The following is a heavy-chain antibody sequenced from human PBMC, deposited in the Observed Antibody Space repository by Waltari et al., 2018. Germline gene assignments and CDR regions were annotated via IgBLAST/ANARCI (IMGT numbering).Heavy chain of an antibody. CDR3: AKFGESDAFDI. CDR2: INPNRGGK. V-gene: IGHV1-2*02. CDR1: GYTFTGYY. J-gene: IGHJ3*02. Sequence: QVQLVQSGAEVKKPGASVKVSCKASGYTFTGYYMHWVRQAPGQGLEWMGRINPNRGGKNYAQKLQGRVTMTRDTSISTAYMELSRLRSDDTAVYYCAKFGESDAFDIWGQGTMVTVSS. D-gene: IGHD3-10*01.